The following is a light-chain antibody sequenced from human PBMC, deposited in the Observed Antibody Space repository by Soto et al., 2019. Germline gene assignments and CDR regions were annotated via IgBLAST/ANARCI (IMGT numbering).Light chain of an antibody. V-gene: IGKV1-5*01. CDR1: RSIGNW. J-gene: IGKJ1*01. Sequence: GDRVTITCRASRSIGNWLAWYQQKPGRAPKFLIYDASSLQSGVPSRFSGSGSGTEFTLTIISLQPEEVATYYCRQRNNWPPWTFGQGTKVDIK. CDR2: DAS. CDR3: RQRNNWPPWT.